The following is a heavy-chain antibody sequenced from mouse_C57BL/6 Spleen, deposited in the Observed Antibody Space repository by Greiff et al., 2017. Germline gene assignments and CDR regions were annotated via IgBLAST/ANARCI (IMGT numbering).Heavy chain of an antibody. CDR1: GYTFTSYW. V-gene: IGHV1-50*01. CDR3: ARRLWLLFPDYAMDY. D-gene: IGHD2-3*01. J-gene: IGHJ4*01. Sequence: QVQLQQPGAELVKPGASVKLSCKASGYTFTSYWMQWVKQRPGQGLEWIGEIDPSDSYTNYNQKFKGKATLTVDTSSSTAYMQLSSLTSEDSAVYYCARRLWLLFPDYAMDYWGQGTSVTVSS. CDR2: IDPSDSYT.